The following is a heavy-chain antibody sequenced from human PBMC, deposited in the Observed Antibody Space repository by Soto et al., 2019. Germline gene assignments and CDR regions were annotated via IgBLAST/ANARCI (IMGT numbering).Heavy chain of an antibody. CDR1: GGSFSGYY. CDR2: INHSGST. D-gene: IGHD1-1*01. Sequence: SETLSLTCAVYGGSFSGYYWSWIRQPPGKGLEWIGEINHSGSTNYNPSLKSRVTISVDTPKNQFSLKLSSVTAADTAVYYCARGRQTGDFDYWGQGTLVTVSS. V-gene: IGHV4-34*01. CDR3: ARGRQTGDFDY. J-gene: IGHJ4*02.